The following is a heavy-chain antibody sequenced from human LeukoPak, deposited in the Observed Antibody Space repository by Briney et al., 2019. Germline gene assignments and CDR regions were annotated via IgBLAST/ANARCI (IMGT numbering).Heavy chain of an antibody. CDR2: VTGTGGST. CDR1: GFTFSNYG. V-gene: IGHV3-23*01. Sequence: GGSLRLSCAASGFTFSNYGMSWVHQAPGKGLEWVSAVTGTGGSTYYADSVKGRFTISRDNSKNTLYLQMNSLRGEDTAIYYCAKNGYSSGWYPENWGQGTLVTVSS. J-gene: IGHJ4*02. CDR3: AKNGYSSGWYPEN. D-gene: IGHD6-19*01.